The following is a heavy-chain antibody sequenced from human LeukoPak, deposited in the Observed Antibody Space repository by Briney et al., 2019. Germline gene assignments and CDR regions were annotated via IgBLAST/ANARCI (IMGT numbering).Heavy chain of an antibody. Sequence: SETLSLTCTVSGYSISSGYYWGWIRQPPGKGLEWIGSIYHSGSTNYNPSLKSRVTMSVDTSKNQFSLKLSSVTAADTAVYYCVRGPRSWFDPWGQGTLVTVSS. V-gene: IGHV4-38-2*02. D-gene: IGHD3-16*01. CDR2: IYHSGST. J-gene: IGHJ5*02. CDR3: VRGPRSWFDP. CDR1: GYSISSGYY.